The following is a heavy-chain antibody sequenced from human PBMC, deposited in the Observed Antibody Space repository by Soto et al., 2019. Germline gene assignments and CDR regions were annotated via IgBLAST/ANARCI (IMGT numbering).Heavy chain of an antibody. J-gene: IGHJ4*02. CDR3: ARDLGYSYGYVCDY. CDR1: GYTFTGYY. D-gene: IGHD5-18*01. V-gene: IGHV1-2*04. CDR2: INPNSGGT. Sequence: ASVKVSCKASGYTFTGYYMHWVRQAPGQGLEWMGWINPNSGGTNYAQKFQGWVTMTRDTSISTAYMELSRLRSDDTAVYYCARDLGYSYGYVCDYWGQGTLVTVSS.